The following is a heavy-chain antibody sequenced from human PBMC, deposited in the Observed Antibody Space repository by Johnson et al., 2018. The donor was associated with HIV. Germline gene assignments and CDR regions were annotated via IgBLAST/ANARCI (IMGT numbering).Heavy chain of an antibody. CDR3: ARACRDGYTCDVYDI. CDR1: GFTVSSNY. V-gene: IGHV3-66*01. D-gene: IGHD5-24*01. J-gene: IGHJ3*02. Sequence: AQLVESGGGLVQPGGSLRLSCAASGFTVSSNYMSWVRQGPGKGLEWVSVINSGGDTYYADSVKGRCTISRDNSKNTLYLQMNSLRAEDTAVYYCARACRDGYTCDVYDIWGQGTMLTVSS. CDR2: INSGGDT.